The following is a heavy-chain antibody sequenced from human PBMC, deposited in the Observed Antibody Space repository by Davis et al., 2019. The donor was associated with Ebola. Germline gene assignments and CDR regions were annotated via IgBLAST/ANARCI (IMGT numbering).Heavy chain of an antibody. Sequence: GESLKISCAASGFTVSSNYMSWVRQAPGKGLEWVSAISGSGGSTYYADSVKGRFTISRDNSKNTLYLQMNSLRAEDTAVYYCANSLLWFGELLRPDYWGQGTLVTVSS. CDR1: GFTVSSNY. CDR3: ANSLLWFGELLRPDY. D-gene: IGHD3-10*01. CDR2: ISGSGGST. V-gene: IGHV3-23*01. J-gene: IGHJ4*02.